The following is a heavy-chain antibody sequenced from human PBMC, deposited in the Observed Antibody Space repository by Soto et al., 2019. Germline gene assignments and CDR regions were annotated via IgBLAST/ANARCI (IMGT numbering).Heavy chain of an antibody. J-gene: IGHJ6*02. CDR3: GREYYDSSGYEAFYYGMDV. V-gene: IGHV3-33*01. D-gene: IGHD3-22*01. CDR1: GFTFSSYG. CDR2: IWYDGSNK. Sequence: QVQLVESGGGVVQPGRSLRLSCAASGFTFSSYGMHWVRQAPGKGLEWVALIWYDGSNKYYADSVKGRFTISRDNSKNTLYLQRNSLRAEDTAVYYCGREYYDSSGYEAFYYGMDVWGQGTTVTVSS.